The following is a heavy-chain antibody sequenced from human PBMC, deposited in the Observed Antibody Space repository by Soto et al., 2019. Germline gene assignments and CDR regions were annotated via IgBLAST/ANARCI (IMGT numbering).Heavy chain of an antibody. CDR1: GGSISSGGYY. CDR2: IYYSGST. CDR3: ARDRGGYCSGGSCYHRYFDY. D-gene: IGHD2-15*01. J-gene: IGHJ4*02. V-gene: IGHV4-31*03. Sequence: SETLSLTCTVSGGSISSGGYYWSWIRQHPGKGLEWIGYIYYSGSTYYNPSLKSRVTISVDTSKNQFSLKLSSVTAADTAVYYCARDRGGYCSGGSCYHRYFDYWGQGTLVTVSS.